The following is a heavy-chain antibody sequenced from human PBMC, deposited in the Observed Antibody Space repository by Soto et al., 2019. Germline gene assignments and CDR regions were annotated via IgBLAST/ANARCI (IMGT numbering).Heavy chain of an antibody. CDR2: IIGSGGTT. J-gene: IGHJ4*02. D-gene: IGHD5-18*01. V-gene: IGHV3-23*01. Sequence: GGSLRLSCAASGFTFSNHAMNWVRQAPGKGLEWVSSIIGSGGTTYYADSVKGRFTISRDNSKNTLYLQMNSLRAEDTAVYYCAKSFMGFSYGKIDYWGQGALVTVSS. CDR1: GFTFSNHA. CDR3: AKSFMGFSYGKIDY.